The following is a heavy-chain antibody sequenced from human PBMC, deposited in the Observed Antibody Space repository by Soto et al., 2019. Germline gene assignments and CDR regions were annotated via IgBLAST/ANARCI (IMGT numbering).Heavy chain of an antibody. CDR3: ARSKPIWFGELNDAFDI. CDR1: GYTFTSYA. V-gene: IGHV1-3*01. CDR2: INAGNGNT. Sequence: ASVKVSCKASGYTFTSYAVHWVRQAPGQRLEWMGWINAGNGNTKYSQKFQGRVTITRDTSASTAYMELSSLRSEDTAVYYCARSKPIWFGELNDAFDIWGQGTMVT. D-gene: IGHD3-10*01. J-gene: IGHJ3*02.